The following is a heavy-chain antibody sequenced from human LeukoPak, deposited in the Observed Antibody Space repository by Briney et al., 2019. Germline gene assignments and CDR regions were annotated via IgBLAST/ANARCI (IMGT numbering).Heavy chain of an antibody. CDR2: ISSSSSYI. CDR1: GFTFSSYS. J-gene: IGHJ6*03. Sequence: GGSLRLSCAASGFTFSSYSMNWVRQAPGKGREWVSSISSSSSYIYYADSVKGRFTISRDNAKNSLYLQMNSLRAEDTAVYYCARDTAAAWRAYYCYDMDVWGKGTTATVSS. D-gene: IGHD4-17*01. V-gene: IGHV3-21*01. CDR3: ARDTAAAWRAYYCYDMDV.